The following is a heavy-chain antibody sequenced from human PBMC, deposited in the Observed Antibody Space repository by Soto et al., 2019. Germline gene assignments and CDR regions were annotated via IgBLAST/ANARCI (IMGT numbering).Heavy chain of an antibody. Sequence: SETLSLTCAVYGGSFSGYYWSWIRQPPGKGLEWIGEINHSGSTNYNPSLKSRVTISVDTSKNQFSLKLSSVTAADTAVYYCASLGYCSGGSCFRSYYYYYGMDVWGQGTTVTVSS. CDR2: INHSGST. J-gene: IGHJ6*02. CDR1: GGSFSGYY. D-gene: IGHD2-15*01. V-gene: IGHV4-34*01. CDR3: ASLGYCSGGSCFRSYYYYYGMDV.